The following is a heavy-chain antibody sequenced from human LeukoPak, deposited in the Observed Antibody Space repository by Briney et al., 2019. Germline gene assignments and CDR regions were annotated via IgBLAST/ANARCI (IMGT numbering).Heavy chain of an antibody. CDR3: ARDLYTESGRDDY. CDR1: GFSFNDYS. J-gene: IGHJ4*02. CDR2: ISSSSTYR. D-gene: IGHD2-2*02. V-gene: IGHV3-21*01. Sequence: PGGSLRLSCAASGFSFNDYSMNWVRQAPGKGLEWVSSISSSSTYRYYADSVKGRFTISRDNARNSLYLQMISLRAEDTAVYYCARDLYTESGRDDYWGQGTLVTVSS.